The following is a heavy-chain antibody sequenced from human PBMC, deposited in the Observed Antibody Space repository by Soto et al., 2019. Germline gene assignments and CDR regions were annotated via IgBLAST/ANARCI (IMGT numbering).Heavy chain of an antibody. CDR3: ARDVFSRESYYYYGMGV. D-gene: IGHD2-21*01. CDR2: IYYSGST. J-gene: IGHJ6*02. V-gene: IGHV4-39*07. CDR1: GGSISSSSYY. Sequence: PSETLSLTCTVSGGSISSSSYYWGWIRQPPGKGLEWIGSIYYSGSTYYNPSLKSRVTISVDTSKNQFSLKLSSVTAADTAVYYGARDVFSRESYYYYGMGVWGQGTTVTVSS.